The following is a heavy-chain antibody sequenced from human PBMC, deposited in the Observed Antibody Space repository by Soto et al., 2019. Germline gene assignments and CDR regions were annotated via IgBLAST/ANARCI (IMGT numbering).Heavy chain of an antibody. Sequence: GASVKVSCKASGYTFTSYDINWVRQATGQGLEWMGWMNPNSGNTGYAQKFQGRVTMTRNTSISTAYMELSSLRSEDTAVYYCASHGLNDYGHYDVAYWGQGTLVTVSS. V-gene: IGHV1-8*01. J-gene: IGHJ4*02. CDR1: GYTFTSYD. CDR2: MNPNSGNT. CDR3: ASHGLNDYGHYDVAY. D-gene: IGHD4-17*01.